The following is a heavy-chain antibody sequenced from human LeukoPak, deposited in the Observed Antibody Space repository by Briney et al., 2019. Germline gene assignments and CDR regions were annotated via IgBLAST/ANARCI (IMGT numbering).Heavy chain of an antibody. CDR2: IYISGST. CDR1: GGSITSYF. CDR3: ARETEAVAGRGLDY. V-gene: IGHV4-4*07. J-gene: IGHJ4*02. D-gene: IGHD6-19*01. Sequence: SETLSLTCTVSGGSITSYFWTWIRQPAGKGLEWIWRIYISGSTNYTPSLKSRVTMSVDTSKNQFSLNLSSVTAADTAVYYCARETEAVAGRGLDYWGQGTLVTVSS.